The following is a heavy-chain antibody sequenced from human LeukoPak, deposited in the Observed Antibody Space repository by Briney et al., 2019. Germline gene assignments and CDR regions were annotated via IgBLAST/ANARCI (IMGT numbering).Heavy chain of an antibody. V-gene: IGHV4-59*08. CDR3: ARHYDRRGYYYGLVDN. CDR2: IYYSGST. Sequence: PSETLSLTCTVSGGSISSYYWSWIRQSPGKGLEWIGYIYYSGSTKYNPSLKSRVTISVDTSKNRFSLRLSSVTAADTAVYYCARHYDRRGYYYGLVDNWGQGNLVTVSS. D-gene: IGHD3-22*01. CDR1: GGSISSYY. J-gene: IGHJ4*02.